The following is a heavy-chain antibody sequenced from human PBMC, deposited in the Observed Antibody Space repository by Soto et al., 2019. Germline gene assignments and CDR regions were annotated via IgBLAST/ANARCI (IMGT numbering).Heavy chain of an antibody. CDR1: GYTFTGYY. CDR3: ARVLLGYCSGGSCSDAAEAFDI. D-gene: IGHD2-15*01. Sequence: ASVKVSCKASGYTFTGYYMHWVRQAPGQGLEWMGWINPNSGGTNYAQKFQCWVTMTRDTSISTAYMELSRLRSDDTAVYYCARVLLGYCSGGSCSDAAEAFDIWGQGTMVTVSS. V-gene: IGHV1-2*04. CDR2: INPNSGGT. J-gene: IGHJ3*02.